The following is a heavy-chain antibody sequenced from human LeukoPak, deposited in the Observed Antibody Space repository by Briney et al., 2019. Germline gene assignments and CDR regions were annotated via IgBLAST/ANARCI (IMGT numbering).Heavy chain of an antibody. CDR1: GFTVSSSH. D-gene: IGHD5-24*01. Sequence: PGGSLRLSCAASGFTVSSSHMSWIRQAPGKGLEWVTYINSSTYTNYADSVKGRFTISGDNAKNSLYLQMNSLRPEDTAVYYCARGAVGGNTLQYYFDYWGQGTLVTVSS. CDR2: INSSTYT. J-gene: IGHJ4*02. V-gene: IGHV3-11*05. CDR3: ARGAVGGNTLQYYFDY.